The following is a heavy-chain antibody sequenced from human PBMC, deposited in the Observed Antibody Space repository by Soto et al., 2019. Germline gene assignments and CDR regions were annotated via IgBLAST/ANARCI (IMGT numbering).Heavy chain of an antibody. V-gene: IGHV3-23*01. CDR3: ATPRVDDGDYDSRQGWFDP. D-gene: IGHD4-17*01. J-gene: IGHJ5*02. CDR2: ISGSGGST. Sequence: EVQLLESGGGLVQPGGSLRLSCAASGFTFSSYAMSWVRQAPGKGLEWVSAISGSGGSTYYADSVKGRFTIARDNSKNTLYLQMNSLRAEDTAVYDCATPRVDDGDYDSRQGWFDPWGQGTLVTVSS. CDR1: GFTFSSYA.